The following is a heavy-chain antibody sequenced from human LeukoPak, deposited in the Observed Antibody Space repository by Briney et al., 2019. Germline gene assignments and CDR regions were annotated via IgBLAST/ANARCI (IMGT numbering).Heavy chain of an antibody. Sequence: SETLSLTCTVSGGSISSYYWRWIRQPPGKGLEWIGYIYYSGSTNYNPSLKSRVTISVDTSKNQFSLKLSSVTAADTAVYYCARVYDRFDPWGQGTLVTVSS. CDR1: GGSISSYY. CDR3: ARVYDRFDP. D-gene: IGHD3-16*01. V-gene: IGHV4-59*08. CDR2: IYYSGST. J-gene: IGHJ5*02.